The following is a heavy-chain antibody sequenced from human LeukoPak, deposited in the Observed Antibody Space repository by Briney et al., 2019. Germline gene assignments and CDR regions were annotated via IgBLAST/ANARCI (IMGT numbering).Heavy chain of an antibody. CDR1: GGSISSGIYY. CDR2: IYYSGNT. CDR3: ARHVRQQLPPKAFDY. D-gene: IGHD6-13*01. V-gene: IGHV4-39*01. Sequence: PSETLSLTCTVSGGSISSGIYYWGWIRHPPGKGLEWSGSIYYSGNTYYNPSLKSRVTISVDTSKNQLSLKLNSVTAADTAVYYCARHVRQQLPPKAFDYWGQGTLVTVSS. J-gene: IGHJ4*02.